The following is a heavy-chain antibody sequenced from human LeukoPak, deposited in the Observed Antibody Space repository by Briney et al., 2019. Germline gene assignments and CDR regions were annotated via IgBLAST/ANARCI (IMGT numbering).Heavy chain of an antibody. D-gene: IGHD2-21*02. J-gene: IGHJ4*02. CDR1: GFTVSSNY. Sequence: GGSLRLSCAASGFTVSSNYMSWVRQAPGKGLEWVSVIYSGGSTYYADSVKGRFTISRDNSKNTLYLQMNSLRAEDTAVYYCARGMVVTAGLDYWGQGTLVTVSS. CDR2: IYSGGST. CDR3: ARGMVVTAGLDY. V-gene: IGHV3-66*01.